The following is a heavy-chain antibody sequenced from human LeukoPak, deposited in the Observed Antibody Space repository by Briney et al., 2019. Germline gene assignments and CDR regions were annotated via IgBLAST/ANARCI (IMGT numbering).Heavy chain of an antibody. J-gene: IGHJ4*02. CDR1: GGSFSGYY. D-gene: IGHD3-9*01. CDR3: ARGREYYDILTGPKDGYYFDY. V-gene: IGHV4-34*01. Sequence: SETLSLTCAVYGGSFSGYYWSWIRQPPGKGLEWIGEINHSGSTNYNPSLKSRVTISVDTSKNQFSLKLSSVTAADTAVYYCARGREYYDILTGPKDGYYFDYWGQGTLVTVPS. CDR2: INHSGST.